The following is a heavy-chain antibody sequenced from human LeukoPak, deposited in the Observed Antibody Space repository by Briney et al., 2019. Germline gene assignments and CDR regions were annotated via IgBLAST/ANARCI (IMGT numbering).Heavy chain of an antibody. CDR2: ISSSGST. CDR3: ARTGGTTVTTRDYYYYYYMDV. J-gene: IGHJ6*03. CDR1: GGSITTYY. D-gene: IGHD4-11*01. Sequence: SETLSLTCTVSGGSITTYYWSWIRQPPGKGLEWIGYISSSGSTYYNPSLKSRVTISVDTSKNQFSLKLSSVTAADTAVYYCARTGGTTVTTRDYYYYYYMDVWGKGTTVTVSS. V-gene: IGHV4-59*12.